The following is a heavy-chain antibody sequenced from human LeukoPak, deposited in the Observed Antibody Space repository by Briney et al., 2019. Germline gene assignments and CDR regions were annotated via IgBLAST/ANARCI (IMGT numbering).Heavy chain of an antibody. CDR2: IYYSGST. D-gene: IGHD2-15*01. J-gene: IGHJ4*02. CDR1: GYSISTSNW. Sequence: SETLSLTCAVSGYSISTSNWWGWIRQPPGKGLEWIGYIYYSGSTFYDPSLKSRVTMSVDTSKKQFSLKLSSVTAADTAVYYCARVGVAAKSSRYFDYWGQGTLVTVSS. V-gene: IGHV4-28*03. CDR3: ARVGVAAKSSRYFDY.